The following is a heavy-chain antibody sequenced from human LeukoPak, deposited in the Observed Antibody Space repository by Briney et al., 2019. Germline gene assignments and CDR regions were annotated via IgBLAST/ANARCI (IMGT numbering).Heavy chain of an antibody. D-gene: IGHD1-26*01. J-gene: IGHJ4*02. V-gene: IGHV1-18*01. CDR2: ISAYNGNT. CDR1: GYTFTNYG. CDR3: ARDFRATPLDY. Sequence: ASLKVSCKASGYTFTNYGISWVRQAPGQGLEWMGWISAYNGNTNYAQKVQGRVTMTTDTSTSTAYMELRSLRSDDTAVYYRARDFRATPLDYWGQGTLVTVSS.